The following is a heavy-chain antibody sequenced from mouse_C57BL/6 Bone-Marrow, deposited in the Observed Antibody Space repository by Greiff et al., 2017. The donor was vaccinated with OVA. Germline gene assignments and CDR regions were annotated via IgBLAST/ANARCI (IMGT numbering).Heavy chain of an antibody. J-gene: IGHJ2*01. D-gene: IGHD2-3*01. CDR2: IDPSDSYT. CDR3: ARRGLYDGYYDY. V-gene: IGHV1-69*01. CDR1: GYTFTSYW. Sequence: QVQLQQPGAELVMPGASVKLSCKASGYTFTSYWMHWVKQRPGQGLEWIGEIDPSDSYTNYNQKFKGKSTLTVDKSSSTAYMQLSSLTSEDSAVYDCARRGLYDGYYDYWGQGTTLTVSS.